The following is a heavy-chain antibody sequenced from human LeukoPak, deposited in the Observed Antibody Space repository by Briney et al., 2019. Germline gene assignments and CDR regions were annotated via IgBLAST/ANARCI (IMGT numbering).Heavy chain of an antibody. V-gene: IGHV4-34*01. J-gene: IGHJ4*02. CDR2: INHSGST. D-gene: IGHD3-16*02. CDR1: GGPFSGYY. Sequence: SETLSLTCAVYGGPFSGYYWSWIRQPPGKGLEWIGEINHSGSTNYNPSLKSRVTISVDTSKNQFSLKLSSVTAADTAVYYCARAAKTYYDYVWGSYRYVFDYWGQGTLVTVSS. CDR3: ARAAKTYYDYVWGSYRYVFDY.